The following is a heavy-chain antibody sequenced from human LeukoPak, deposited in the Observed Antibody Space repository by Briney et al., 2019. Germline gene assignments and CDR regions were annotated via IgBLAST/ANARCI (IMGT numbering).Heavy chain of an antibody. CDR2: ISTYNGNT. CDR3: ARGKPVYFYGPGSYLASPFDS. D-gene: IGHD3-10*01. CDR1: GYTFTSYG. V-gene: IGHV1-18*01. J-gene: IGHJ4*02. Sequence: GASVKVSCRASGYTFTSYGISWVRQAPGQGLEWMGWISTYNGNTNYAQMLQGRITMTTDTSTSTAYMELRSLRSADTAVYYCARGKPVYFYGPGSYLASPFDSWGQGTLVTVSS.